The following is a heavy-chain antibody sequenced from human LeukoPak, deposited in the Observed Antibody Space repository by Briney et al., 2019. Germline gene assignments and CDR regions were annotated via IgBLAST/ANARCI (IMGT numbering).Heavy chain of an antibody. CDR3: ARDPLPMDPETFDY. Sequence: QPGGSLRLSCAASGFTFSSYWMSWVRQAPGKGLEWVANIKQDGSEKYHVDSVKGRFTISRDNAKNSLYLQMNSLRAEDTAVYYCARDPLPMDPETFDYWGQGTLVTVSS. J-gene: IGHJ4*02. V-gene: IGHV3-7*01. CDR1: GFTFSSYW. D-gene: IGHD2/OR15-2a*01. CDR2: IKQDGSEK.